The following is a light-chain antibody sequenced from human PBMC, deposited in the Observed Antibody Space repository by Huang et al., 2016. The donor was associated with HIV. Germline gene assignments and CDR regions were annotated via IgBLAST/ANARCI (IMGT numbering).Light chain of an antibody. CDR2: GAS. CDR1: QTVTRRS. Sequence: EIVLTQSPGTLSLSPGERATLSCRANQTVTRRSLAWYQQRPGQAPRLLISGASSRATGLPDRFSGSGSGTDFALTISGLEPEDFVIYYCHQYGRSPPTFGRGTKLEIK. J-gene: IGKJ2*01. V-gene: IGKV3-20*01. CDR3: HQYGRSPPT.